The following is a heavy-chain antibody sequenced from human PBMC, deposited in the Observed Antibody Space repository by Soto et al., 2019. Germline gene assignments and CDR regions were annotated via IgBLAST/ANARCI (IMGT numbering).Heavy chain of an antibody. D-gene: IGHD3-10*02. CDR1: GDTFTSYA. CDR2: IIPAFGKT. CDR3: ARDQLSSFAMDV. V-gene: IGHV1-69*18. Sequence: QVQLVQSGAEVKKPGSSVKVSCKASGDTFTSYAVSWVRQAPGQGLEWMGKIIPAFGKTYYAQKFQGRLTISADDSTSTAYMELSSLVSADTAVYYCARDQLSSFAMDVWGQGTTVIVSS. J-gene: IGHJ6*02.